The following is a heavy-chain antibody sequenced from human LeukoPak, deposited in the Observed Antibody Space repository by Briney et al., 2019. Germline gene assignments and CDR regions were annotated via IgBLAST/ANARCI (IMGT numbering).Heavy chain of an antibody. D-gene: IGHD5-12*01. J-gene: IGHJ4*02. CDR1: GYSFTSYW. CDR3: ARSPKNVAYNSGLDYFDF. CDR2: INPGDSDT. V-gene: IGHV5-51*01. Sequence: GESLKISCKGSGYSFTSYWIGWVRRLPGKGLEGMGIINPGDSDTRYSPSFQGQVTISADKSISTAYLQWSSLKASDTAMFYCARSPKNVAYNSGLDYFDFWGQGTLVTVSS.